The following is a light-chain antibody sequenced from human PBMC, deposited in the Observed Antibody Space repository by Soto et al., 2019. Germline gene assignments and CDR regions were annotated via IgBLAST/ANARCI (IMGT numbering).Light chain of an antibody. V-gene: IGKV3-15*01. CDR1: QSVSSN. CDR2: GAS. J-gene: IGKJ4*01. Sequence: EIVMTQSPATLSVSPGERATLSCRASQSVSSNLAWYQQKPGQAPRLLIYGASTRATGIPARFSGSGSGTEFTLIISSLQSEDFAVYYCQQYNYWPPAFGGGTKVEI. CDR3: QQYNYWPPA.